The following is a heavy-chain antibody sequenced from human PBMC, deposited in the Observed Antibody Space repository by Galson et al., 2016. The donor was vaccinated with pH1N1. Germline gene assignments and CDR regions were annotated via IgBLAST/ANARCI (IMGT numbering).Heavy chain of an antibody. CDR1: GFSLSTDGMC. J-gene: IGHJ4*02. CDR3: ARKRNARAGSFDY. V-gene: IGHV2-70*19. CDR2: LDWDDDK. Sequence: PALVKPTQTLTLTCTFSGFSLSTDGMCVTWVRQPPGKALGWLAVLDWDDDKHYTSSLKTRLTISKDTSKNQVVLTMTNMDPVDTGTYYCARKRNARAGSFDYWGQGIPVTVSS.